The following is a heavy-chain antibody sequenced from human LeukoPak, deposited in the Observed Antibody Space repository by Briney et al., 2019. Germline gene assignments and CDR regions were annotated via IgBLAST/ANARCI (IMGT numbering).Heavy chain of an antibody. CDR1: GYTFTSYG. CDR3: ARVDSSGWLNWFDT. J-gene: IGHJ5*02. V-gene: IGHV1-18*01. Sequence: GASVTVSCKASGYTFTSYGISWVRQAPGQGLEWMGWISGYNGNTKYGQILQGRVTMTTDTSTSTAFMELRNLRSDDTAVYYCARVDSSGWLNWFDTWGQGTLVTVSS. CDR2: ISGYNGNT. D-gene: IGHD6-19*01.